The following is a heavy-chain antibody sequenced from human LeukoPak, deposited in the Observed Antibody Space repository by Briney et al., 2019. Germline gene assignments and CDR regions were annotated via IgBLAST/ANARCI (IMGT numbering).Heavy chain of an antibody. V-gene: IGHV3-23*01. CDR1: GFTFSSYA. J-gene: IGHJ4*02. Sequence: GGSLRLSCAASGFTFSSYAMSWVRQAPGKGLEWVSAISGSGGSTYYADSVKGRFTISRDNSKNTLYLQMNSLGAEDTAVYYCAKSYRATVTRPWDYWGQGTLVTVSS. CDR2: ISGSGGST. D-gene: IGHD4-11*01. CDR3: AKSYRATVTRPWDY.